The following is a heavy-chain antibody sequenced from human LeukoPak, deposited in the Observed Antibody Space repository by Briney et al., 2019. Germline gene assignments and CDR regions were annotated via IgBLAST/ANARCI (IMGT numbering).Heavy chain of an antibody. CDR3: ARLIVVPSYPAQYYYMDV. CDR2: IKTSGTTT. CDR1: GFIFSDYY. D-gene: IGHD3-22*01. Sequence: PGGSLRLSCAASGFIFSDYYMGWIRQAPGKGLDWVSNIKTSGTTTYCADSVKGRFTVSRDNARNSLFLQVNSLRAEDTAVYYCARLIVVPSYPAQYYYMDVWGKGTTVIV. V-gene: IGHV3-11*01. J-gene: IGHJ6*03.